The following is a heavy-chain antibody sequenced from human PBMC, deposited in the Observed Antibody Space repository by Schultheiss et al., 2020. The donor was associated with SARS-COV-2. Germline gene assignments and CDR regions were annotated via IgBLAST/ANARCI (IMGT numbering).Heavy chain of an antibody. CDR2: IYSGGST. V-gene: IGHV3-53*01. CDR3: ARVQYYDFWSGYSREYYYYAMDV. D-gene: IGHD3-3*01. CDR1: GFTVSSNY. Sequence: GGSLRLSCAASGFTVSSNYMSWVRQAPGKGLEWVSVIYSGGSTYYADSVKGRFTISRDNSKNTLYLQMNSLRAEDTAVFYCARVQYYDFWSGYSREYYYYAMDVWGQGTTVTVSS. J-gene: IGHJ6*02.